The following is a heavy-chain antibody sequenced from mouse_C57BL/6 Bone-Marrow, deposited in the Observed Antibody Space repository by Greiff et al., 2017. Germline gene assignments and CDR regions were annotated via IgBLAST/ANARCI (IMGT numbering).Heavy chain of an antibody. J-gene: IGHJ2*01. Sequence: QVQLQQSGAELVRPGASVTLSCKASGYTFTDYEMHWVKQTPVHGLEWIGAIDPETGGTAYNQKFKGKAILTADKSSSTAYMELRSLTSEDSAVYYCTKITTVVRAFDYWGQGTTRTVSS. CDR1: GYTFTDYE. V-gene: IGHV1-15*01. CDR2: IDPETGGT. CDR3: TKITTVVRAFDY. D-gene: IGHD1-1*01.